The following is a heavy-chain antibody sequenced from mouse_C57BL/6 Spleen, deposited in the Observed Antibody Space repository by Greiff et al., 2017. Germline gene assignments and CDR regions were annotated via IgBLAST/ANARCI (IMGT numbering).Heavy chain of an antibody. D-gene: IGHD1-1*01. J-gene: IGHJ1*03. V-gene: IGHV5-2*03. CDR1: EYEFPSHD. Sequence: DVMLVESGGGLVQPGESLKLSCESNEYEFPSHDMSWVRKTPEKRLELVAAINSDGGSTYYPDTMERRFIISRDNTKKTLYLQMSSLRSEDTALYYCARRTHYYGSSYSYWYFDVWGTGTTVTVSS. CDR3: ARRTHYYGSSYSYWYFDV. CDR2: INSDGGST.